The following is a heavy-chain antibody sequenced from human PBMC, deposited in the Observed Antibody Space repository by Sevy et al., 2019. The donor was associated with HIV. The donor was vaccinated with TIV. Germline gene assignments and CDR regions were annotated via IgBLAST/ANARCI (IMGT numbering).Heavy chain of an antibody. D-gene: IGHD3-3*01. J-gene: IGHJ6*02. CDR1: GFTFSSYA. CDR3: AKGKGFWSMSYGMDV. CDR2: ISGSGGST. Sequence: GGSLRLSCAASGFTFSSYAMSWVRQAPGKGLEWVSAISGSGGSTYYADSVKGRFTISRDNSKNTLYLQMNSLRAEDTAVYYGAKGKGFWSMSYGMDVWGQGTTVTVSS. V-gene: IGHV3-23*01.